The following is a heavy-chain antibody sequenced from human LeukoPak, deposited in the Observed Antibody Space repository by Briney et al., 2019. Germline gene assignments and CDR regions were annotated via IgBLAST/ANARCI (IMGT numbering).Heavy chain of an antibody. CDR3: ARDGPTYRYSGSYVYYYYYMDV. D-gene: IGHD1-26*01. J-gene: IGHJ6*03. Sequence: PSETLSLTCTVSGGSISSYYWSWIRQPPGKGLDWIGYIYYRGSTNYNPSLKSRVTISVDTSKNQFSLKLSSVTAADTAVYYCARDGPTYRYSGSYVYYYYYMDVWGKGTTVTVSS. CDR2: IYYRGST. CDR1: GGSISSYY. V-gene: IGHV4-59*01.